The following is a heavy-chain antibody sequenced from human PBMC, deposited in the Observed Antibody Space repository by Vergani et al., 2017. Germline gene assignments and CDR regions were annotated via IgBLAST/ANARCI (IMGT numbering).Heavy chain of an antibody. CDR1: GASINSDNYY. CDR2: FYTFGAT. CDR3: GKTSLFGAVDQ. V-gene: IGHV4-61*02. J-gene: IGHJ4*02. Sequence: QVQLQESGPGLVKPSQTLSLSCTVSGASINSDNYYWSWMRQRAGKPLEWIGHFYTFGATQYNPSLNDRVTISPDTAKSQVSLTLTSVTAADTAVYYCGKTSLFGAVDQWGPGILVTVSS. D-gene: IGHD3-10*01.